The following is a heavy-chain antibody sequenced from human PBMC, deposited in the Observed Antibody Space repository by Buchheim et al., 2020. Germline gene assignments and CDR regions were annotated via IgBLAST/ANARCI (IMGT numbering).Heavy chain of an antibody. CDR3: ARDCSGGQLLCY. V-gene: IGHV3-30-3*01. CDR2: ISYDGSNK. Sequence: QVQLVESGGGVVQPGRSLRLSCAASGFTFSSYAMHWVRQAPGKGLEWVAVISYDGSNKYYADSVKGQFTISRDNSKNTLYLQMNSLRAEDTAVYCCARDCSGGQLLCYWGQGTL. CDR1: GFTFSSYA. J-gene: IGHJ4*02. D-gene: IGHD2-2*01.